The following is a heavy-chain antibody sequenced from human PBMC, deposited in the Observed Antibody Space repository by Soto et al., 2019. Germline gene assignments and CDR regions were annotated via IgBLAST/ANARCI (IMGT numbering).Heavy chain of an antibody. D-gene: IGHD1-26*01. CDR1: GGSISSGGYY. V-gene: IGHV4-31*03. CDR3: AREEVGATTSYFDY. Sequence: PSETLSLTCTVSGGSISSGGYYWSWIRQHPGKGLEWIGYIYYSGSTYYNPSLKSRVTISVDTSKNQFSLKLSSVTAADTAVYYCAREEVGATTSYFDYWGQGTLVTSPQ. J-gene: IGHJ4*02. CDR2: IYYSGST.